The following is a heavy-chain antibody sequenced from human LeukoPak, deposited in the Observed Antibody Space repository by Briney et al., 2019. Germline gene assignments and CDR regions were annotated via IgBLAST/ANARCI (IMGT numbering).Heavy chain of an antibody. D-gene: IGHD4-17*01. Sequence: ASVKVSCKASGYTFTGYYMHWVRQAPGQGLEWIGVINPNSGGTNYAQKFQGRVTITRDTYISTAYMELSRLRSDDKAVYYCASSTTVTNGIFSLAFDYWGQGTLVTVSS. V-gene: IGHV1-2*02. CDR2: INPNSGGT. CDR3: ASSTTVTNGIFSLAFDY. CDR1: GYTFTGYY. J-gene: IGHJ4*02.